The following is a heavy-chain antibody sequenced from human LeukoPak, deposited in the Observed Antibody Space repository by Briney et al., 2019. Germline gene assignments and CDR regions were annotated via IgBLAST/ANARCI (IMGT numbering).Heavy chain of an antibody. V-gene: IGHV3-23*01. J-gene: IGHJ4*02. CDR3: AKDKKRITMIVVVSPFDY. Sequence: GGSLRLSCAASGFTFSSYAMSWVRQAPGKGLGWVSAISGSGGSTYYADSVKGRFTISRDNSKNTLYLQMNSLRAEDTAVYYCAKDKKRITMIVVVSPFDYWGQGTLVTVSS. CDR2: ISGSGGST. CDR1: GFTFSSYA. D-gene: IGHD3-22*01.